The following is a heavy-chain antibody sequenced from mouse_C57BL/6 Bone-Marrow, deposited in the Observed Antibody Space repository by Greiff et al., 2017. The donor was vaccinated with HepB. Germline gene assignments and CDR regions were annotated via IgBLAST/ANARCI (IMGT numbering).Heavy chain of an antibody. Sequence: EVKVVESGGGLVQPGGSLKLSCAASGFTFSDYGMAWVRQAPRKGPEWVAFISNLAYSIYYADTVTGRFTISRENAKNTLYLEMSSLRSEDTAMYYCARWGDYEDFDVWGTGTTVTVSS. V-gene: IGHV5-15*01. J-gene: IGHJ1*03. CDR1: GFTFSDYG. CDR2: ISNLAYSI. D-gene: IGHD2-4*01. CDR3: ARWGDYEDFDV.